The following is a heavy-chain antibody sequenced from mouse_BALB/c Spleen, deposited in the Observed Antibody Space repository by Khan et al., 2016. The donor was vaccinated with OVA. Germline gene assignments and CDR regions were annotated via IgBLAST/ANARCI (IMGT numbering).Heavy chain of an antibody. J-gene: IGHJ2*01. D-gene: IGHD1-1*01. CDR1: AFTFSSYG. Sequence: EVVLVVSGGRLVQSGGSRKLSCAASAFTFSSYGMHLARYAPEKGLEWVAYIIGDSSTIYYTDTVKGRFTISRKNPKNTLTLKMTSLMSEDTAKYYCATSYYYGYYFDYWGPGTTLTVSS. CDR2: IIGDSSTI. V-gene: IGHV5-17*02. CDR3: ATSYYYGYYFDY.